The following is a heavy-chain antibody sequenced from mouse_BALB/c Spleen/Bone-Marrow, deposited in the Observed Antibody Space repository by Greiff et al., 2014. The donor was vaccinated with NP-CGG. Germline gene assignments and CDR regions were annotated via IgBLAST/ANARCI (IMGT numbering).Heavy chain of an antibody. CDR2: IDPANGNT. D-gene: IGHD2-1*01. V-gene: IGHV14-3*02. J-gene: IGHJ4*01. CDR3: ARRGYYGNYYYAMDY. CDR1: GFNIKDTY. Sequence: VQLQQSGAELVKLGASVKLSCTASGFNIKDTYMHWVKQRPEQGLEWIGRIDPANGNTKYDPKFQGKATITADTSSNTAYLQLSSLTSEDTAVYYCARRGYYGNYYYAMDYWGQGTSVTVSS.